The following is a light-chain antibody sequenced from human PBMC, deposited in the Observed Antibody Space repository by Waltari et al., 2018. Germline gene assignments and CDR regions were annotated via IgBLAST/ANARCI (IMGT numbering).Light chain of an antibody. V-gene: IGKV2-30*01. CDR3: MQGTHWPWT. CDR1: QTLIYTDGNTY. J-gene: IGKJ1*01. Sequence: DVVMTQSPPSLPVTLGQPASMSFRSSQTLIYTDGNTYLSWFLQKPGQSPRRLIYKVSDRDPGVPDRFRGSGSGIDFTLRIKKVEAEDVGVYYCMQGTHWPWTFGQGTKMEIE. CDR2: KVS.